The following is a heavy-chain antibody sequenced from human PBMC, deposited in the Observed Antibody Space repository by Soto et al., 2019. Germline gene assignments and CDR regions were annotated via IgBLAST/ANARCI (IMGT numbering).Heavy chain of an antibody. CDR1: GYTFTSYA. V-gene: IGHV1-8*01. D-gene: IGHD2-15*01. Sequence: ASVKVSCKASGYTFTSYAINWVRQATGQGLEWMGWMNPNSGNTGYAQKFQGRVTMTRNTSISTAYMELSSLRSEDTAVYYCARFLNPRKQYCSGGSCYWFDPWGQGTLVTVSS. CDR2: MNPNSGNT. J-gene: IGHJ5*02. CDR3: ARFLNPRKQYCSGGSCYWFDP.